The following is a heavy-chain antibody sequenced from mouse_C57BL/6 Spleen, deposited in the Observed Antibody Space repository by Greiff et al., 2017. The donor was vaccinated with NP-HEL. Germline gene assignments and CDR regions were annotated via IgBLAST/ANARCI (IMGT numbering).Heavy chain of an antibody. CDR1: GFNIKDYY. Sequence: VQLQQPGAELVKPGASVKLSCTASGFNIKDYYMPWVKQRTEQGLEWIGRIDPEDGETKYAPKFQGKATITADTSSNTAYLQLSSLTSEDTAVYYCARNHYGSSSWFAYWGQGTLVTVSA. CDR2: IDPEDGET. V-gene: IGHV14-2*01. D-gene: IGHD1-1*01. J-gene: IGHJ3*01. CDR3: ARNHYGSSSWFAY.